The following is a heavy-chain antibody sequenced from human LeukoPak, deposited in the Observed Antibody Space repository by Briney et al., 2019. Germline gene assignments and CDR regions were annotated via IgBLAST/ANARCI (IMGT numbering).Heavy chain of an antibody. D-gene: IGHD6-13*01. Sequence: SETLSLTCTVSGGSISSYYWSWIRQPPGKGLEWIGYIYYSGSTNYNPSLKSRVTISVDTSKNQFSLKLSSVTAADTAVYYCARDRASSWYEEDYFDYWDQGTLVTVSS. V-gene: IGHV4-59*01. CDR3: ARDRASSWYEEDYFDY. CDR2: IYYSGST. J-gene: IGHJ4*02. CDR1: GGSISSYY.